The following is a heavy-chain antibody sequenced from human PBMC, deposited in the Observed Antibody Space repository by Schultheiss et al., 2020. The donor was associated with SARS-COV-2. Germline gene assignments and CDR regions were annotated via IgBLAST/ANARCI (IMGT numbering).Heavy chain of an antibody. V-gene: IGHV3-9*01. CDR1: GLTFDDDA. CDR3: AKTVRGRGGSSGYYQNYFDY. Sequence: GGSLRLSFAASGLTFDDDAMHWVRQAPGKGLEWVSGMSNDGSITNYADSVKGRFTISRDNSKNTLYLQMGSLRAEDTALYYCAKTVRGRGGSSGYYQNYFDYWGQGTLVTVSS. J-gene: IGHJ4*02. CDR2: MSNDGSIT. D-gene: IGHD3-22*01.